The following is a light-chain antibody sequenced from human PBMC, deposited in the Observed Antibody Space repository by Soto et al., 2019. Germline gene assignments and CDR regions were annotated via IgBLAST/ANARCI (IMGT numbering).Light chain of an antibody. V-gene: IGKV3-15*01. CDR3: QQYNNWPPYT. CDR2: GAS. CDR1: QSLSSN. J-gene: IGKJ2*01. Sequence: EIVLTQSPGTLSLSPGERVTLSCGASQSLSSNSLAWYQQKPGQAPRLLIYGASTRATGIPARFSGSGSGTEFTLTISSLQSEDFAVYYCQQYNNWPPYTFGQGTKLEIK.